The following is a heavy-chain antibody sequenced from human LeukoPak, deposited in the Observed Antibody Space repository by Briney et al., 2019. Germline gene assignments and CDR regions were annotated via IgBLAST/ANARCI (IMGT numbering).Heavy chain of an antibody. Sequence: ASVKVSCKASGYTFTSHGLSWVRQAPGLGLEWMGRISAYNGDTKYAQKIQDRVTMTTDTTTSTAYMELMSLRSDDTAVYYCARDRGSYCSGGSCYAPHIDYWGQGTLVTVSS. D-gene: IGHD2-15*01. CDR2: ISAYNGDT. CDR3: ARDRGSYCSGGSCYAPHIDY. J-gene: IGHJ4*02. CDR1: GYTFTSHG. V-gene: IGHV1-18*01.